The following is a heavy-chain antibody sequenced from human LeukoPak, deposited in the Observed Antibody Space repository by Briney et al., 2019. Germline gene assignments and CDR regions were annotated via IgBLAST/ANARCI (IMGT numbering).Heavy chain of an antibody. CDR1: GLTFSIHW. J-gene: IGHJ1*01. Sequence: PGGSLRLSCAASGLTFSIHWMNWVRQAPGKGLEWVAVISYDGGNKYYADSVKGRFTISRDNSKNTLYLQMNSLRAEDTAVYYCAKTSHGSLVGYFQHWGQGTLVTVSS. CDR3: AKTSHGSLVGYFQH. CDR2: ISYDGGNK. V-gene: IGHV3-30*18. D-gene: IGHD5-24*01.